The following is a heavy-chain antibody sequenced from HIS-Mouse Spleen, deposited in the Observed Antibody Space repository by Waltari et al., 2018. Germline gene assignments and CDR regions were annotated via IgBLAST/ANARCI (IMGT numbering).Heavy chain of an antibody. D-gene: IGHD7-27*01. J-gene: IGHJ4*02. CDR3: ARSPATTGDDAYFDY. V-gene: IGHV3-53*01. CDR2: IYSGGST. CDR1: WFTVCSHY. Sequence: LVESGGGLIQPGGSLRLACSVSWFTVCSHYLSWVRSAPGKGLGWVSVIYSGGSTYDADSVKGRFTISRDNSKNTLYLQMNSLRAEDTAVYYCARSPATTGDDAYFDYWGQGTLVTVSS.